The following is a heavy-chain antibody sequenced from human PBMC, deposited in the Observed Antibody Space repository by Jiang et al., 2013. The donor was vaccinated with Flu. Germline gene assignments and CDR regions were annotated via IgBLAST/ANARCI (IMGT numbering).Heavy chain of an antibody. V-gene: IGHV4-4*09. CDR2: IYTSGST. CDR1: GGSISSYY. Sequence: GSGLVKPSETLSLTCTVSGGSISSYYWSWIRQPPGKGLEWIGYIYTSGSTNYNPSLKSRVTISVDTSKNQFSLKLSSVTAADTAVYYCARVGYGDYASVYYYYYYMDVVGQRDHGHRLL. CDR3: ARVGYGDYASVYYYYYYMDV. D-gene: IGHD4-17*01. J-gene: IGHJ6*03.